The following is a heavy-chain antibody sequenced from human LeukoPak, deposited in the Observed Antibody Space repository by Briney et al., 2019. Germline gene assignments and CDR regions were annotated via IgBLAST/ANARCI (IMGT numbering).Heavy chain of an antibody. V-gene: IGHV3-15*01. CDR2: IKSKTDGGTT. CDR1: GFTFSDAW. D-gene: IGHD2-15*01. J-gene: IGHJ6*02. CDR3: TTDRCSGGSCYVGYYYGMDV. Sequence: PGGSLRLSCAASGFTFSDAWMSWVRQAPGKGLEWVGRIKSKTDGGTTDYAAPVKGRFTISRDDSKNTLYLQMNSLKTEDTAVYYCTTDRCSGGSCYVGYYYGMDVWGQGTTVTVSS.